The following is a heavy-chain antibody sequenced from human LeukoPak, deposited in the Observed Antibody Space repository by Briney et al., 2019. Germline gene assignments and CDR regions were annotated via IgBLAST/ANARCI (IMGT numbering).Heavy chain of an antibody. D-gene: IGHD6-19*01. CDR1: GYSISSGYF. J-gene: IGHJ5*02. Sequence: SETLSLTCTVSGYSISSGYFWGWIRQPPGKGLEWLGSIYHSGSTYYNPSLKSRVTISVDTSKNQFSLKLSSVTAADTAVYYCARGAYVSSGWYGSWGQGTLVTVSS. CDR3: ARGAYVSSGWYGS. CDR2: IYHSGST. V-gene: IGHV4-38-2*02.